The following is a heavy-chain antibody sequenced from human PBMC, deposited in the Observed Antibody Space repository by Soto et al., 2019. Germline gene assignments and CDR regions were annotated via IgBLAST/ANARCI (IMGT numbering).Heavy chain of an antibody. CDR3: ARYRIAARPGGGDYYYGLDV. V-gene: IGHV1-69*13. D-gene: IGHD6-6*01. CDR2: IIPICGTE. J-gene: IGHJ6*02. CDR1: VGTLSIYA. Sequence: SVKVPCKASVGTLSIYAIMWVRQAPGQGLEWVRGIIPICGTENYAQKFQGRVMITADESTSTDYMELSSLRSEDTAVYYCARYRIAARPGGGDYYYGLDVWGQGTTVTVSS.